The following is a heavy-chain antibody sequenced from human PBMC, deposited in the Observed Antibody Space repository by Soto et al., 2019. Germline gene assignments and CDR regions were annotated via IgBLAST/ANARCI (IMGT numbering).Heavy chain of an antibody. CDR3: ARTGDGHHDSLGY. J-gene: IGHJ4*02. CDR1: GFTFSTYR. Sequence: PGRSLRLSRAACGFTFSTYRVYWLRQARGKGLEWLANISQDGNEVSLRDSVKGRCTISTDNAKNSFFLQMNSLRADDTAVYYCARTGDGHHDSLGYWRKGALVTVSS. V-gene: IGHV3-7*01. CDR2: ISQDGNEV. D-gene: IGHD1-1*01.